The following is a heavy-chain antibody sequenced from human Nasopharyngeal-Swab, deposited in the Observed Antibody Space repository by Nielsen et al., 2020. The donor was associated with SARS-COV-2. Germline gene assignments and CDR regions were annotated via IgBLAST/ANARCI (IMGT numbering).Heavy chain of an antibody. CDR2: ISSSGSTI. V-gene: IGHV3-48*04. D-gene: IGHD2-2*01. CDR1: GFTFSSYR. J-gene: IGHJ5*02. CDR3: ARDGVSRDIVVVPAASNWFDP. Sequence: GGSLRLSCAASGFTFSSYRMSWIRQAPGKGLEWVSYISSSGSTIYYADSVKGRFTISRDNAKNSLYLQMNSLRAEDTAVYYCARDGVSRDIVVVPAASNWFDPWGQGTLVTVSS.